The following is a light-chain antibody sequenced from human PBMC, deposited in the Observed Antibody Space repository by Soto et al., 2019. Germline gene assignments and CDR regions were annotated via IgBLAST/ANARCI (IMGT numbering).Light chain of an antibody. J-gene: IGKJ4*01. Sequence: EIVLTQSPGTLSLSPGERATLSCRASQTIYNYLAWYQQKPGQAPRLLVFDASNRATGIPARFSGSGSGTDFTLTISSLEPEDFAVYYCQQRSDWPLTFGGGTKVEIK. V-gene: IGKV3-11*01. CDR3: QQRSDWPLT. CDR1: QTIYNY. CDR2: DAS.